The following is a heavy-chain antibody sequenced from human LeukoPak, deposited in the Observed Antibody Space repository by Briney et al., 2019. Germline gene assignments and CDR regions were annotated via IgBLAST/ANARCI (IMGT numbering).Heavy chain of an antibody. J-gene: IGHJ4*02. Sequence: SETLSLTRTVSGGSISSYYWSWIRQPAGKGLGWIGRIYTSGSTNYNPSLKSRVTMSVDTSKNQFSLKLTSVTAADTAVYYCASSRGYSNYYFDYWGQGTLVTVSS. CDR3: ASSRGYSNYYFDY. CDR2: IYTSGST. CDR1: GGSISSYY. D-gene: IGHD4-11*01. V-gene: IGHV4-4*07.